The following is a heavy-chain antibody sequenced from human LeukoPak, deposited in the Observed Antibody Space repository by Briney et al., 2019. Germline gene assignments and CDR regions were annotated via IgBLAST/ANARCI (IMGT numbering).Heavy chain of an antibody. CDR1: GGSFSGYY. J-gene: IGHJ4*02. Sequence: PSETLSLTCGVYGGSFSGYYWSWIRQPPGKGLEWIGEINHSGSTNYNPSLKSRVTISVDRSKNQFSLKLSSVTAADTAVYYCARARWQWLGGGRFDYWGQGTLVTVSS. CDR3: ARARWQWLGGGRFDY. CDR2: INHSGST. V-gene: IGHV4-34*01. D-gene: IGHD6-19*01.